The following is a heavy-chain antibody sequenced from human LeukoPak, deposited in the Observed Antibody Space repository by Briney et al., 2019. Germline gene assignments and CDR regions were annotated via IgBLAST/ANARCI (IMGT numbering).Heavy chain of an antibody. CDR3: TTDLTYDSSDDY. J-gene: IGHJ4*02. D-gene: IGHD3-22*01. V-gene: IGHV3-15*01. Sequence: GGSLRLSCAASGFTFSNAWMSWVRQAPGKGLEWVGRIKSKTDGGTTDYAAPVKGRFTISRDDSKNTLYLQMNSLKTEDTAVYCCTTDLTYDSSDDYWGQGTLVTVSS. CDR2: IKSKTDGGTT. CDR1: GFTFSNAW.